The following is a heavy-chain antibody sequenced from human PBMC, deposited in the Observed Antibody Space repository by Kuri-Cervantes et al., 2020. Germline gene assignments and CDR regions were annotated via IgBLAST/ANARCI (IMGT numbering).Heavy chain of an antibody. V-gene: IGHV1-8*01. Sequence: ASVKVSCKASGYTFTSYDINWVRQATGQGLEWMGWMNPNSGNTGYAQKFQGRVTMTRNTSISTAYMELSRLRSDDTAVYYCARIPGIAVAGIDNWFDPWDQGTLVTVSS. D-gene: IGHD6-19*01. J-gene: IGHJ5*02. CDR3: ARIPGIAVAGIDNWFDP. CDR2: MNPNSGNT. CDR1: GYTFTSYD.